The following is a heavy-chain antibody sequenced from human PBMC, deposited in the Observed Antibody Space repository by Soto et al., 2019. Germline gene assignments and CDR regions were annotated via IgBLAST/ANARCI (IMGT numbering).Heavy chain of an antibody. Sequence: QLHLHESGPGLVKPSETLSLSCSVSGDSITRSGFYWAWIRRPPGKELEWIGSMYHTGSTYYKPSLESRLTMSLDTSKSQFSLRLTSMTAADAGVYFCARVRGGDTHVFDFWGQGARVTVSS. D-gene: IGHD3-10*01. CDR3: ARVRGGDTHVFDF. J-gene: IGHJ4*02. CDR2: MYHTGST. CDR1: GDSITRSGFY. V-gene: IGHV4-39*01.